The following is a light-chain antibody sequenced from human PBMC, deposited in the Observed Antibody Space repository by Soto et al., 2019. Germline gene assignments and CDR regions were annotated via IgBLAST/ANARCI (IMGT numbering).Light chain of an antibody. Sequence: QSVLTQPASVSGSPGQSITISCTGTSSDVGGYNYVSWYQQHPGKAPTLMIYDVSNRPSGVSNRFSGSKSGNTASLTISGLQAEDEADYYCSSYTSSSTYVFGTGT. CDR1: SSDVGGYNY. V-gene: IGLV2-14*01. CDR3: SSYTSSSTYV. CDR2: DVS. J-gene: IGLJ1*01.